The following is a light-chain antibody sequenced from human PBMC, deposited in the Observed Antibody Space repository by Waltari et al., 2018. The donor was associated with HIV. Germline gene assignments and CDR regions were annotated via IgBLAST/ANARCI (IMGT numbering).Light chain of an antibody. CDR1: NVYTKY. V-gene: IGLV3-1*01. J-gene: IGLJ3*02. CDR3: QTWAGDIWV. Sequence: SYELTQPPSVSVSPGQTANIPCYGENVYTKYVSWYQQKSGLSPVLILFQTGRRPSGILERFSGSDSGKAATLTITGTQTVDEADYYCQTWAGDIWVFSGGTKLTVL. CDR2: QTG.